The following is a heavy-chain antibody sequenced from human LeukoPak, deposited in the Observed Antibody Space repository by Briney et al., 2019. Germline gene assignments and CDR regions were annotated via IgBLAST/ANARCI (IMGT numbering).Heavy chain of an antibody. Sequence: GGSLRLSCAASGITYSSYTMRWARQAPGKGLEWVAGISNIGGNTEYADSVKDRFIISRDNSQNTLSLQMNNLRVDDTAIYYCAKAYVDSSFYGMDVWGQGTTVIVSS. V-gene: IGHV3-23*01. J-gene: IGHJ6*02. CDR1: GITYSSYT. CDR2: ISNIGGNT. CDR3: AKAYVDSSFYGMDV. D-gene: IGHD6-19*01.